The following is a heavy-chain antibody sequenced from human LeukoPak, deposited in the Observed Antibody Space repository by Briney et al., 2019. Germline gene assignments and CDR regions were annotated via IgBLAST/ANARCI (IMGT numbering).Heavy chain of an antibody. CDR1: GFSFSDYY. CDR2: ISSSGGTR. Sequence: GGSLRLSCAASGFSFSDYYMTWIRQAPGKGLEWVSYISSSGGTRYYADSVKGQFSISGDNAKNSLYLQMNSLRTEDTAVYYCARGWYYYESSGYYDYWGQGTLVTVSS. J-gene: IGHJ4*02. V-gene: IGHV3-11*04. D-gene: IGHD3-22*01. CDR3: ARGWYYYESSGYYDY.